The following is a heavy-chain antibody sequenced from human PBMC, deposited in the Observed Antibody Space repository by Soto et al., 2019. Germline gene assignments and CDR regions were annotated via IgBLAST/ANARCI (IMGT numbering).Heavy chain of an antibody. J-gene: IGHJ4*02. CDR2: IYYSGST. CDR3: ATSIAAAGKVDY. Sequence: PSETLSLTCTVSGGSISSGGYYWSWIRQHPGKGLEWIGYIYYSGSTYYNPSLKSRVTISVDTSKSQFSLKLSSVTAADTAVYYCATSIAAAGKVDYWGQGTLVTVSS. CDR1: GGSISSGGYY. D-gene: IGHD6-13*01. V-gene: IGHV4-31*03.